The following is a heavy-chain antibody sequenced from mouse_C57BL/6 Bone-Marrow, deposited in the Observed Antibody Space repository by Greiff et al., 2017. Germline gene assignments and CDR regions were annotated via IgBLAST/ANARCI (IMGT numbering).Heavy chain of an antibody. Sequence: QVQLKQPGAELVKPGASVKLSCKASGYTFTSYWMQWVKQRPGQGLEWIGEIDPSDSYTNYTQKFKGKATLTVDTSSSTAYMQLSGLTSEDSAVYYCARSGPAWFAYWGQGTLVTVSA. V-gene: IGHV1-50*01. CDR3: ARSGPAWFAY. CDR2: IDPSDSYT. CDR1: GYTFTSYW. J-gene: IGHJ3*01. D-gene: IGHD3-1*01.